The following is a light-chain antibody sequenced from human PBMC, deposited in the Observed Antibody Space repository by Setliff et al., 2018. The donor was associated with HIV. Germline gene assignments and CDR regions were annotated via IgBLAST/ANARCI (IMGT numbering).Light chain of an antibody. Sequence: SVLTQPASVSGSPGQSITISCTGTSSDVGGYNYVSWYQQHPGKAPKLMIYEVSNRPSGVSNRFSGSKSGNTASLTIPGLQAEDEADYYCSSYTSSSTRVFGTGTKVTVL. V-gene: IGLV2-14*01. J-gene: IGLJ1*01. CDR3: SSYTSSSTRV. CDR2: EVS. CDR1: SSDVGGYNY.